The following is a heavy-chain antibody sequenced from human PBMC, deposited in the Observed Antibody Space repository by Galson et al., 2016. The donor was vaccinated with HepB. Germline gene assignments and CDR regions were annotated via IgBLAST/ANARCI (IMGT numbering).Heavy chain of an antibody. V-gene: IGHV3-53*01. J-gene: IGHJ3*02. CDR1: GLTVSSNY. CDR3: ARDRYETAFDI. D-gene: IGHD3-16*02. Sequence: LRLSCAASGLTVSSNYMGWVRQAPGKGLEWVSTIYSDDRTFYADSVKGRFIISRDNSKNTLYLQMNSLRGEDTAVYYCARDRYETAFDIWGQGTMVTVSS. CDR2: IYSDDRT.